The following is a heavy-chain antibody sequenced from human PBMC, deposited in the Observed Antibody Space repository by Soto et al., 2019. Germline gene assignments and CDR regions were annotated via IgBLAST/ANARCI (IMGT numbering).Heavy chain of an antibody. CDR3: ASADRIVVVPAAPASPYYMDV. V-gene: IGHV4-59*08. Sequence: SETLSPTSTVSGGSTSCYYWSWIQQPPGQGLEWIGYIYYRGTTNYNPSLKRRVTTSVDTPKNQFSLKLSSVTAADTAVYYCASADRIVVVPAAPASPYYMDVWGKGTTVTRLL. J-gene: IGHJ6*03. CDR1: GGSTSCYY. D-gene: IGHD2-2*01. CDR2: IYYRGTT.